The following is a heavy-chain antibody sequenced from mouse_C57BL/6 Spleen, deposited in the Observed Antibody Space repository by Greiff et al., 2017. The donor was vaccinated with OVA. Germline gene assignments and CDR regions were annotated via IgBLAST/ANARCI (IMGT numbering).Heavy chain of an antibody. J-gene: IGHJ3*01. Sequence: EVQLVESGEGLVKPGGSLKLSCAASGFTFSSYAMSWVRQTPEKRLEWVAYISSGGDYIYYADTVKGRFTISRDNARNTLYLQMSSLKSEDTAMYYCTRGDYYGSSAGFAYWGQGTLVTVSA. D-gene: IGHD1-1*01. CDR3: TRGDYYGSSAGFAY. CDR2: ISSGGDYI. CDR1: GFTFSSYA. V-gene: IGHV5-9-1*02.